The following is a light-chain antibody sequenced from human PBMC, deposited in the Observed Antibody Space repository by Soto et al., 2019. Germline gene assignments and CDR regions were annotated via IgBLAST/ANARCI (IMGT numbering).Light chain of an antibody. J-gene: IGKJ1*01. V-gene: IGKV1-39*01. CDR1: QSIASR. CDR2: GAS. Sequence: DIQMTQSPSSLSASVGDRVTITCRASQSIASRLNWYQQKPGSAPKLLIYGASTLESGVPSRFSGSGSVTDFTLTVSSLQVEDFATYYCQQTDTIPRTFGQGTKVDVK. CDR3: QQTDTIPRT.